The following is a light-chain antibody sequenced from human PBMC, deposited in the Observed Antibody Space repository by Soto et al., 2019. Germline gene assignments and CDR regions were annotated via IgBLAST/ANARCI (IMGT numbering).Light chain of an antibody. V-gene: IGLV2-14*01. J-gene: IGLJ3*02. CDR1: SSDVGGYNY. Sequence: QSALTQPASVSGSPGQSITISCTGTSSDVGGYNYVSWYQQHPGKAPKLMIYEVSHRPSGVSNHFSGSKSANTASLTISGLQAEDEADYYCSSYTSKNTRVFGGGTKVTVL. CDR3: SSYTSKNTRV. CDR2: EVS.